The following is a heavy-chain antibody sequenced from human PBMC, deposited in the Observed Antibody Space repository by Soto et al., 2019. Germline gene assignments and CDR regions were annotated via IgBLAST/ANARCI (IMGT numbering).Heavy chain of an antibody. CDR1: GYTFTTYD. CDR3: ARGRDYAFWSGLNWFDP. J-gene: IGHJ5*02. V-gene: IGHV1-8*01. Sequence: ASVKVSFKASGYTFTTYDINWVRQATGQGLEWMGWMNPNSGDTGYAEKFQGRVTMTRNTAINTAYMELSSLTSEDTAVYYCARGRDYAFWSGLNWFDPWGQGTLVTVSS. D-gene: IGHD3-3*01. CDR2: MNPNSGDT.